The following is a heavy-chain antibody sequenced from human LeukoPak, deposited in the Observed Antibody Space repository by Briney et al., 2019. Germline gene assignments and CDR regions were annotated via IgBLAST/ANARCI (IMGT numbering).Heavy chain of an antibody. CDR3: AKADEAYFYMDV. CDR2: ISGSGGTT. V-gene: IGHV3-23*01. J-gene: IGHJ6*03. CDR1: GFTFSSYA. Sequence: GGSLRLSCAASGFTFSSYAMNWVRQAPGKGLEWVSAISGSGGTTYYADSVKGRFTISRDNSKNTLYLQMNSLRGEDTAVYYCAKADEAYFYMDVWGKGTTVTVSS.